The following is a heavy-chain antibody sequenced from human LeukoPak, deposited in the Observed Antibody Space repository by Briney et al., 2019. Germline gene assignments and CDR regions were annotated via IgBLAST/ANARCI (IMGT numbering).Heavy chain of an antibody. Sequence: SETLSLTCTVSGGSISSYYWSWIRQPPGKGLEWIGYIYYSGSTNYNPSLKSRVTISVDTSKNQFSLKLSSVTAADTAVYYCARRRGSGWYKANDAFDIWGQGTMVTVSS. CDR2: IYYSGST. D-gene: IGHD6-19*01. CDR3: ARRRGSGWYKANDAFDI. J-gene: IGHJ3*02. CDR1: GGSISSYY. V-gene: IGHV4-59*08.